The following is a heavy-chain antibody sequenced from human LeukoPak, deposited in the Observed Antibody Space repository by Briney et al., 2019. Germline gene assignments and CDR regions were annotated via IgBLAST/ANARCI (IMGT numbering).Heavy chain of an antibody. V-gene: IGHV4-61*02. CDR2: IYTSGST. D-gene: IGHD3-22*01. CDR3: AGAREDYYDSSGYYSYYYYYYGMDV. Sequence: SETLSLTCTVSGGSISSGGYYWSWIRQPAGKGLEWIGRIYTSGSTNYNPSLKSRVTISVDTSKNQFSLKLSSVTAADTAVYYCAGAREDYYDSSGYYSYYYYYYGMDVWGQGTTVTVSS. J-gene: IGHJ6*02. CDR1: GGSISSGGYY.